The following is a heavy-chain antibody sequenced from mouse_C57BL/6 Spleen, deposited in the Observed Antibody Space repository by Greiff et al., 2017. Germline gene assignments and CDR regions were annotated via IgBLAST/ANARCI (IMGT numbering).Heavy chain of an antibody. V-gene: IGHV1-82*01. CDR2: IYPGDGDT. Sequence: QVQLQQSGPELVKPGASVKISCKASGYAFSSSWLNWVKQRPGKGLEWIGRIYPGDGDTNYNGKFKGKATLTADKSSSTAYMQLSRLTSEDSAVYFCAREDYGSLNWGQGTLVTVSA. CDR1: GYAFSSSW. CDR3: AREDYGSLN. J-gene: IGHJ3*01. D-gene: IGHD1-1*01.